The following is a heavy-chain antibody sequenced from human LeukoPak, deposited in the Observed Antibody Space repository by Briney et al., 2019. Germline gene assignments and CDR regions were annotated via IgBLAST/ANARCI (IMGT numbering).Heavy chain of an antibody. Sequence: GASVKVSCKASGYTFTSYGISWVRQAPGQGLEWMGWISAYNGNTNYAQKLQGRVTMTTDTSTSTAYMELRSLRSDDTAVYYCARGSSRGGVYDILTGYYYWGQGTLVTVSS. CDR1: GYTFTSYG. V-gene: IGHV1-18*01. CDR3: ARGSSRGGVYDILTGYYY. J-gene: IGHJ4*02. D-gene: IGHD3-9*01. CDR2: ISAYNGNT.